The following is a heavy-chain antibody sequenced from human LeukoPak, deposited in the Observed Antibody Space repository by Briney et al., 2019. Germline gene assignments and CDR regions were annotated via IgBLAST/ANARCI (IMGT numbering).Heavy chain of an antibody. CDR3: AYAIVGATNAFDI. CDR1: GYSISSGYY. J-gene: IGHJ3*02. V-gene: IGHV4-38-2*02. Sequence: SETLSLTCTVSGYSISSGYYWGWIRQPPGKGLEWIGSIYHSGSTYYNPSLKSRVTISVDTSKNQFSLKLSSVTAADTAVHYCAYAIVGATNAFDIWGQGTMVTVSS. D-gene: IGHD1-26*01. CDR2: IYHSGST.